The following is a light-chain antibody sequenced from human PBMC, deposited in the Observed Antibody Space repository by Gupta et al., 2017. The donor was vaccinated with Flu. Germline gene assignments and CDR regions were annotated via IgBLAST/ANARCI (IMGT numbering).Light chain of an antibody. V-gene: IGLV6-57*01. Sequence: TTSCTRSSDIIASKLVQWFQHRPGSSPTTMIYENTKRHAGGPYRFSGSIDSSSNSPSLTISGLKSEVGADYYGQSDESSNHDVFGGGPKRTVL. CDR2: ENT. J-gene: IGLJ7*01. CDR1: SDIIASKL. CDR3: QSDESSNHDV.